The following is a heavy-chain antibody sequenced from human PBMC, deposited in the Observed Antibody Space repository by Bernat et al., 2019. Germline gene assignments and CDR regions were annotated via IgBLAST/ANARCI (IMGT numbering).Heavy chain of an antibody. D-gene: IGHD3-16*02. CDR2: IYYSGST. CDR3: ARVGGDYDYIWGSYRFAWYFDL. V-gene: IGHV4-59*01. J-gene: IGHJ2*01. Sequence: QVQLQESGPGLVKPSETLSLTCTVSGGSISSYYWSWIRQPPGKGLEWIGYIYYSGSTNYNPSLKSRVTISVDTSKNQFSLKLSSVTAADTAVYYCARVGGDYDYIWGSYRFAWYFDLWGRGTLVTVSS. CDR1: GGSISSYY.